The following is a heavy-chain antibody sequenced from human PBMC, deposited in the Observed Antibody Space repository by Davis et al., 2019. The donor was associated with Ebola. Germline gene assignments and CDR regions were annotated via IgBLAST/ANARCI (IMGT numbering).Heavy chain of an antibody. V-gene: IGHV4-34*01. CDR1: GGSFSGYY. CDR2: INHSGST. J-gene: IGHJ4*02. CDR3: ARVRKYQLLSLDY. D-gene: IGHD2-2*01. Sequence: MPSETLSLTCAVYGGSFSGYYWSWIRQPPGKGLEWIGEINHSGSTYYNPSLKSRVTISVDTSKNQFSLKLSSVTAADTAVYYCARVRKYQLLSLDYWGQGTLVTVSS.